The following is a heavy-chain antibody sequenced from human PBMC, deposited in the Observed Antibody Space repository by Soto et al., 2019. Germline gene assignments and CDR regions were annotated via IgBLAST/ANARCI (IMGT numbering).Heavy chain of an antibody. CDR1: GGSFGGYY. J-gene: IGHJ4*02. CDR2: SNHSRST. Sequence: QVQLQQWGAGLLKPSEPLSLTCAVSGGSFGGYYWTWIRQPPGPGLVWNGESNHSRSTNYSPSLKTRVTISVDTSKNQLSLKLPSVTAADTAVYYCARDKISGRFDYWGQGTLVTVSS. CDR3: ARDKISGRFDY. V-gene: IGHV4-34*01.